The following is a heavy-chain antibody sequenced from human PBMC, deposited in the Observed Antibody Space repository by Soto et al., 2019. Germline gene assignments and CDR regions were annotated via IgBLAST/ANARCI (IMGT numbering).Heavy chain of an antibody. J-gene: IGHJ3*02. CDR3: ARTKNNWNYAFDI. V-gene: IGHV3-48*02. CDR2: ISSSSSTI. Sequence: EERLRLTSVPSDFTCIIHRRNWVRLVPGKGLEWVSYISSSSSTIYYADSVKGRFTISRDNAKNSLYLQMNSLRDEDTAVYYCARTKNNWNYAFDIWGQGTMVTVSS. CDR1: DFTCIIHR. D-gene: IGHD1-20*01.